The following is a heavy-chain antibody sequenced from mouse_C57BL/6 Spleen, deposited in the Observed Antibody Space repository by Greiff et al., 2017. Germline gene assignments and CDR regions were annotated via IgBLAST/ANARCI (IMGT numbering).Heavy chain of an antibody. V-gene: IGHV3-6*01. Sequence: DVQLQESGPGLVKPSQSLSLTCSVTGYSITSGYYWNWIRQFPGNKLEWMGYISYDGSNNYNPSLKNRISITRDTSKNQFFLKLNSVTTEDTATYYCARDQKGWLLMDFWGQGTSVTVSS. CDR3: ARDQKGWLLMDF. J-gene: IGHJ4*01. CDR2: ISYDGSN. CDR1: GYSITSGYY. D-gene: IGHD2-3*01.